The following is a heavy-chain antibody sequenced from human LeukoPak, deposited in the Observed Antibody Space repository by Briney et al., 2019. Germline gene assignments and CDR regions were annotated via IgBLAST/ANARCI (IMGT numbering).Heavy chain of an antibody. CDR3: ARDMMTTVTTGDRGYFAY. V-gene: IGHV3-30*04. CDR2: ISYDGSNK. J-gene: IGHJ4*02. Sequence: GGSLRPSCAASGFTFSSYAMHWVRQAPGKGLEWVAVISYDGSNKYYADSVKGRFTISRDNSKNTLYLQMNSLRAEDTAVYYCARDMMTTVTTGDRGYFAYCGEPSLVTVSS. D-gene: IGHD4-17*01. CDR1: GFTFSSYA.